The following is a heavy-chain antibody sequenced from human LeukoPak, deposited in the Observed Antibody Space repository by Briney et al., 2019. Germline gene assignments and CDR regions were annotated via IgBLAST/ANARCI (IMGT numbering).Heavy chain of an antibody. D-gene: IGHD3-10*01. CDR3: ARVRGVKGGYYMDV. J-gene: IGHJ6*03. CDR2: IYASGRT. V-gene: IGHV4-61*02. Sequence: ASETLSLTCTVSGGSISSGNYYWTWIRQPAGKGLEWIGRIYASGRTNYNPSLKSRVTMSVDTSKNQFSLTLSSVTAADTAVYYCARVRGVKGGYYMDVWGKGTTVTISS. CDR1: GGSISSGNYY.